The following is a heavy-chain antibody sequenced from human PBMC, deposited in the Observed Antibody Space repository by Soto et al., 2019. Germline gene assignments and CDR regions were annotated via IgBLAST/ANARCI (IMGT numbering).Heavy chain of an antibody. CDR2: ISASGGTT. Sequence: EVQLLESGGGLVQPGGSLRLSCAASGFTFTTRAMSWVRQAPGKGLQWVSGISASGGTTYYADSVKGRLNISRDNSKHMLYLLMTSLRDDDTAVYYCTTGTQNFDYWGRGTRVTVSS. V-gene: IGHV3-23*01. CDR3: TTGTQNFDY. D-gene: IGHD3-10*01. J-gene: IGHJ4*02. CDR1: GFTFTTRA.